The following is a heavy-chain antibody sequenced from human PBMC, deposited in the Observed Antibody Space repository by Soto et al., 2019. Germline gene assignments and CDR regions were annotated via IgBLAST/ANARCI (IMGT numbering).Heavy chain of an antibody. J-gene: IGHJ5*02. CDR1: GGTFSSYA. V-gene: IGHV1-69*12. CDR3: ARDNGSYYGGGWFDP. Sequence: QVQLVQSGAEVKKPGSSVKVSCKASGGTFSSYAISWVRQAPGQGLEWMGGIIPIFGTANYAQKFQGRVTTXXDXSXXTDYMELSSLRSEDTAVYYCARDNGSYYGGGWFDPWGQGALVTVSS. D-gene: IGHD1-26*01. CDR2: IIPIFGTA.